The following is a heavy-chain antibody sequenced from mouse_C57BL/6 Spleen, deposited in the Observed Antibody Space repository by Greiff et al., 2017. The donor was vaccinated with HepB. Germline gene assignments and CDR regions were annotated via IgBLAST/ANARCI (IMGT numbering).Heavy chain of an antibody. CDR3: ARDSGDYDRYWYFDV. Sequence: QSGPGLVKPSQSLSLTCSVTGYSITSGYYWNWIRQFPGNKLEWMGYISYDGSNNYKPSLKNRISITRDTSKNQFFLKLNSVTTEDTATYYCARDSGDYDRYWYFDVWGTGTTVTVSS. CDR2: ISYDGSN. J-gene: IGHJ1*03. V-gene: IGHV3-6*01. D-gene: IGHD2-4*01. CDR1: GYSITSGYY.